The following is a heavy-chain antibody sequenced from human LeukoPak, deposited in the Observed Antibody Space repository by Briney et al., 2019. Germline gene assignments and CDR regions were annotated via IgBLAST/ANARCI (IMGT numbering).Heavy chain of an antibody. CDR3: AKDPYGDYVRYFDY. D-gene: IGHD4-17*01. CDR2: ISGSGGST. CDR1: GFTFSSYA. J-gene: IGHJ4*02. Sequence: GGSLRLSCAASGFTFSSYAMSWVRQAPGKGLEWVSTISGSGGSTYYADSVKGRFTISRDNSKNTLFLQMNSLRAEDTAVYYCAKDPYGDYVRYFDYWGQGTLVTVSS. V-gene: IGHV3-23*01.